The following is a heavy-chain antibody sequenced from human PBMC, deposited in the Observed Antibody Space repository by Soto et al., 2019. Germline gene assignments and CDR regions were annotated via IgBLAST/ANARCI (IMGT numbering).Heavy chain of an antibody. Sequence: ASVKVSCKASGYPFSDYYTHWVRQAPGQGLEWMGWINPKTGGTLYAQNFQGRVTMTRDTSISTAYMELSRLRSDDTALYYCARDDGTTSGVDSWGRGTPVTVSS. V-gene: IGHV1-2*02. J-gene: IGHJ5*01. CDR2: INPKTGGT. CDR1: GYPFSDYY. CDR3: ARDDGTTSGVDS. D-gene: IGHD1-7*01.